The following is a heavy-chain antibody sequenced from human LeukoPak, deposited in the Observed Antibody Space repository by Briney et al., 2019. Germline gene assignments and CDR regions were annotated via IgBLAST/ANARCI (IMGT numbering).Heavy chain of an antibody. V-gene: IGHV3-7*01. D-gene: IGHD6-13*01. CDR1: GFTFSNYW. CDR2: IKTDGSEK. CDR3: GSGSTWLP. Sequence: GGSLRLSCEGSGFTFSNYWMGWVRQAPGKGLQWVANIKTDGSEKYYVDSVKGRFTISRDNAKNSLYLQMNNLRAEDTAVYYCGSGSTWLPRGQGTLVTVSS. J-gene: IGHJ4*02.